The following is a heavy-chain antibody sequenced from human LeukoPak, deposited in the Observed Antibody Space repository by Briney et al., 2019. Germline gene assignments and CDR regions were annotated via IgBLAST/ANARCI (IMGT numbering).Heavy chain of an antibody. V-gene: IGHV1-2*02. CDR3: ARWAGRTFRWFDP. CDR2: INPNSGGT. CDR1: GYTFTGYY. J-gene: IGHJ5*02. Sequence: ASVKVSCKASGYTFTGYYMHWVRQAPGQGLEWMGWINPNSGGTNYAQKFQGRVTMTRDTSISTAYMELSRLRSDDTTVYYCARWAGRTFRWFDPWGQGTLVTVSS. D-gene: IGHD1-1*01.